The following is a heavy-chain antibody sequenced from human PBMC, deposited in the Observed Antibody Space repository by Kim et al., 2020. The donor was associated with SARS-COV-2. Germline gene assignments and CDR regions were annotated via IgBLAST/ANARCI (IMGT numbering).Heavy chain of an antibody. CDR1: GYTFTSYG. CDR2: ISAYNGNT. CDR3: ARDGIVVVPAATPATYYYYGMDV. J-gene: IGHJ6*02. D-gene: IGHD2-2*01. V-gene: IGHV1-18*04. Sequence: ASVKVSCKASGYTFTSYGISWVRQAPGQGLEWMGWISAYNGNTNYAQKLQGRVTMTTDTSTSTAYMELRSLRSDDTAVYYCARDGIVVVPAATPATYYYYGMDVWGQGTTVTVSS.